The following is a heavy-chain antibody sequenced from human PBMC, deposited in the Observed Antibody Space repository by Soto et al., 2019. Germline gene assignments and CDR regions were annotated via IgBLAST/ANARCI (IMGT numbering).Heavy chain of an antibody. D-gene: IGHD6-13*01. V-gene: IGHV3-23*01. CDR3: ANCPGSSRWPHYYSGMDV. Sequence: EVQLLESGGGLVQPGGSLRLSCAASGFTFSNYAMSWVRQAPGKGLEWVSGISAGGASPYYADSVKGRFTVSRDNSKNTLHLQMNSLRAEDTAVYYCANCPGSSRWPHYYSGMDVWGQGTTVTVSS. CDR1: GFTFSNYA. CDR2: ISAGGASP. J-gene: IGHJ6*02.